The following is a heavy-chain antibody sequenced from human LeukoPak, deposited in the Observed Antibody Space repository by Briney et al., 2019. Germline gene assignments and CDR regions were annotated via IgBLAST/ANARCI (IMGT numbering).Heavy chain of an antibody. J-gene: IGHJ4*02. D-gene: IGHD5-18*01. CDR3: AKDRPSRGYSYGSFDY. V-gene: IGHV3-30*18. Sequence: GGSLRLSCAASGFTFSSYGMHWVRQAPGKGLEWVAVISYDGSNKYYADSVKGRFTISRDNSKNTLYLQMNSLRAEDTAVYYCAKDRPSRGYSYGSFDYWGQGTLVTVSS. CDR1: GFTFSSYG. CDR2: ISYDGSNK.